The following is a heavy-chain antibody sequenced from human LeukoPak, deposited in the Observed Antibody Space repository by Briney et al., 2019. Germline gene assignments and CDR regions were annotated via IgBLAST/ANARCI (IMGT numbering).Heavy chain of an antibody. CDR1: GFTFSSYA. V-gene: IGHV3-23*01. CDR3: AKGLRTSCYSAMDV. Sequence: GGSLRLSCAASGFTFSSYAMTWVRQAPGKGLEWVSVISGSDTSTYYADSVRGRFTISRDNSKNTLYLQMNSLRAEDTAVYHCAKGLRTSCYSAMDVWGQGTTLTVSS. D-gene: IGHD2-2*01. CDR2: ISGSDTST. J-gene: IGHJ6*02.